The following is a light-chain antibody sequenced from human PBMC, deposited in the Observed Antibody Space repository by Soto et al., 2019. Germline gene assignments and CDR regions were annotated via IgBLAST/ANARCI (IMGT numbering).Light chain of an antibody. CDR3: QRLNTYPHT. Sequence: DIQLTQSPSFLSASVGDRVTITCRASQGISSSLAWFQQKPGKAPKLLIYAASTLQSRVPSRFSGSGSGTEFTLTISGLQTEDFAIYYCQRLNTYPHTFGQGNKLEIK. J-gene: IGKJ2*01. CDR2: AAS. V-gene: IGKV1-9*01. CDR1: QGISSS.